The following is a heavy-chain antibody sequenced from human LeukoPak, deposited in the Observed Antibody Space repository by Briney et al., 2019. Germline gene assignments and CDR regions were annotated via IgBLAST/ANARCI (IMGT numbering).Heavy chain of an antibody. J-gene: IGHJ4*02. CDR2: IYYSGST. D-gene: IGHD3-3*02. CDR1: GGSISGYY. V-gene: IGHV4-59*08. CDR3: ARHFSPSAPVDY. Sequence: SETLSLTCTVSGGSISGYYWSWIRQPPGKGLEWIGYIYYSGSTNYNPSLKSRVTISVDTSKNQFSLKLSSVTAADTAVYYCARHFSPSAPVDYWGQGTLVTVSS.